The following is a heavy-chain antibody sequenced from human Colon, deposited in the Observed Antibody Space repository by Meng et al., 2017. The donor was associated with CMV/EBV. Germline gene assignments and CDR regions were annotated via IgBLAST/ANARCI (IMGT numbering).Heavy chain of an antibody. CDR3: ARLGAGVGDY. Sequence: ASVKSCKTSGYTFTSYGIIWVRQAPGQGLEWLGRISGYNGDTNYAPKFQGRVTMTTDASTTTGYMELRGLRSDDTAVYYCARLGAGVGDYWGQGTLVTVSS. V-gene: IGHV1-18*01. D-gene: IGHD3-3*01. CDR2: ISGYNGDT. J-gene: IGHJ4*02. CDR1: GYTFTSYG.